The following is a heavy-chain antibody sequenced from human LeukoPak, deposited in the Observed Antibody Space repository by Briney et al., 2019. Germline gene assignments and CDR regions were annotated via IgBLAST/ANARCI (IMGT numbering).Heavy chain of an antibody. CDR2: INPSGGST. CDR3: ARDQDSSGSDVDY. Sequence: GASVKVSCKASGYTFTSYYMHWVRQAPGQGREWMGIINPSGGSTRYTQKFQGRVTMTRDTSTRTIYMELSSLRSEDTAVYYCARDQDSSGSDVDYWGQGTLVTVSS. D-gene: IGHD3-22*01. J-gene: IGHJ4*02. CDR1: GYTFTSYY. V-gene: IGHV1-46*01.